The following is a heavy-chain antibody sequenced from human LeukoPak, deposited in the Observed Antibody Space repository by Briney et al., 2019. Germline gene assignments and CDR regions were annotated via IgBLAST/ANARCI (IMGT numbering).Heavy chain of an antibody. CDR3: ARTAAAGVWYYFDY. V-gene: IGHV3-21*01. D-gene: IGHD2-8*01. Sequence: PGGSLRLSCAASGFTFSSYSMNWVRQAPGKGLEWVSSISSSSSYIYYADSVKGRFTISRDNAKNSLYLQMNSLRAEDTAVCYCARTAAAGVWYYFDYWGQGTLVTVSS. CDR2: ISSSSSYI. CDR1: GFTFSSYS. J-gene: IGHJ4*02.